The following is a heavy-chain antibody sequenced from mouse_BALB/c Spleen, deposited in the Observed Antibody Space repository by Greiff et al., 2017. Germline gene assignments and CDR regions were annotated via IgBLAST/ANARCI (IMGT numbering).Heavy chain of an antibody. J-gene: IGHJ1*01. V-gene: IGHV3-2*02. Sequence: EVKLVESGPGLVKPSQSLSLTCTVTGYSITSDYAWNWIRQFPGNKLEWMGYISYSGSTSYNPSLKSRISITRDTSKNQFFLQLNSVTTEDTATYYCARGGYWYFDVWGAGTTVTVSS. CDR2: ISYSGST. CDR1: GYSITSDYA. CDR3: ARGGYWYFDV.